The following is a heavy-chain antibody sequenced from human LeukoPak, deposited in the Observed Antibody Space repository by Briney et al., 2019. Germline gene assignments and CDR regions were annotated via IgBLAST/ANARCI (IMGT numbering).Heavy chain of an antibody. J-gene: IGHJ4*02. CDR1: GASIRSDY. Sequence: PSETLSLTCIVSGASIRSDYWSWIRQPAGKGLEWIGRIYTSGSTNYNPSLKSRVTMSVDTSKNQFSLKLSSVTAADTAVYYCARGVYSGYDYVLDYWGQGTLATVSS. V-gene: IGHV4-4*07. CDR2: IYTSGST. D-gene: IGHD5-12*01. CDR3: ARGVYSGYDYVLDY.